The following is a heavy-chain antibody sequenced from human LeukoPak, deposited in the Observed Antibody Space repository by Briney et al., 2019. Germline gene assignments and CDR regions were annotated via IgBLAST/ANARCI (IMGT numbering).Heavy chain of an antibody. CDR2: IIPIFGTA. D-gene: IGHD2-2*01. CDR1: GGTFSSYA. Sequence: SVKVSCKASGGTFSSYAISWVRQAPGRGLEWMGRIIPIFGTANYAQKFQGRVTITTDESTSTAYMELSSLRSEDTAVYYCARGYCSSTSCYLGYWGQGTLVTVSS. CDR3: ARGYCSSTSCYLGY. V-gene: IGHV1-69*05. J-gene: IGHJ4*02.